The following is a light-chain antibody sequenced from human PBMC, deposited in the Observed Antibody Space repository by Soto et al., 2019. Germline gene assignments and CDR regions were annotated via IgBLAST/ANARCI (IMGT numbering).Light chain of an antibody. CDR2: GAS. J-gene: IGKJ5*01. V-gene: IGKV3-20*01. CDR1: QNVSSGY. CDR3: QQYGSSTLIT. Sequence: EIVLTQSPGTLSLSPGERATLSCRASQNVSSGYLAWYQQKPGQAPNLLIYGASNRATGIPDRFRGSGSGTDFTLTISRLEPEDFAVYYCQQYGSSTLITFGQGTRLEIK.